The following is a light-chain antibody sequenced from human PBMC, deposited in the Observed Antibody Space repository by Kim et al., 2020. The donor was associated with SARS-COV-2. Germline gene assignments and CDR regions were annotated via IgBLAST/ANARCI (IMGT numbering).Light chain of an antibody. CDR3: QHSNNWPPGRT. V-gene: IGKV3-15*01. Sequence: PGERATLSCRASQSVSSNLAWYQQKPGQAPRLLIYGASTRATGIPARFSGSGSGTEFTLTISSLQSEDFAVYYCQHSNNWPPGRTFGQGTKVEIK. CDR2: GAS. J-gene: IGKJ1*01. CDR1: QSVSSN.